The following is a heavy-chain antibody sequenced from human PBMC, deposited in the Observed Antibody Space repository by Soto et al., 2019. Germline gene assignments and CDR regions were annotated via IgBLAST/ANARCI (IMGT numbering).Heavy chain of an antibody. V-gene: IGHV1-3*01. Sequence: GASVKVSCKASGYTFNSYAMHWVRQAPGQRLEWMGWINAGNGNTKYSQKFQGRVTITRDTSASTAYMELSSLRSEDTAVYYCTTFDIVVVPAAMPGIYWGQGTLVTVSS. CDR1: GYTFNSYA. D-gene: IGHD2-2*01. CDR2: INAGNGNT. CDR3: TTFDIVVVPAAMPGIY. J-gene: IGHJ4*02.